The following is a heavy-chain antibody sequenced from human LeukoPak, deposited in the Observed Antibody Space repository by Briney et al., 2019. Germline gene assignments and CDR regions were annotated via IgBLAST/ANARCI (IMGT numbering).Heavy chain of an antibody. J-gene: IGHJ4*02. Sequence: ASVKVSCKASGYTFTSYDINWVRQATGQGLEWMGIINPSGGSTSYAQKFQGRVTMARDTSTSTVYMELSSLRSEDTAVYYCARDPEGTTTFDYWGQGTLVTVSS. V-gene: IGHV1-46*01. CDR3: ARDPEGTTTFDY. CDR1: GYTFTSYD. D-gene: IGHD4-17*01. CDR2: INPSGGST.